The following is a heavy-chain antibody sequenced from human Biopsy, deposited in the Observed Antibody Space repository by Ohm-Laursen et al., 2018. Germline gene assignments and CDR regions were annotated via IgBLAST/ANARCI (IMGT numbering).Heavy chain of an antibody. CDR1: RYTFAGYF. D-gene: IGHD3-3*01. Sequence: ASVKVSCKTSRYTFAGYFLHCVRQAPGRRLEWLGWINPNTGNANYAETFQGRLTVTRDKSITTAYMELASLTFDDTTMYYCARLPTYASIDGYYDLDLWGQGTTVIVAS. J-gene: IGHJ6*02. CDR2: INPNTGNA. CDR3: ARLPTYASIDGYYDLDL. V-gene: IGHV1-2*02.